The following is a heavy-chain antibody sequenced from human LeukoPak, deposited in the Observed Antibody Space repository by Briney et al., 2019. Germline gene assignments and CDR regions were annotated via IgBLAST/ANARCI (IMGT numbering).Heavy chain of an antibody. J-gene: IGHJ5*02. CDR2: IYYSGST. V-gene: IGHV4-59*01. Sequence: SETLSLTCTVSGGSISSYYWSWIRQPPGKGLEWIGYIYYSGSTNYNPSLKSRVTISVDTSKNQFSLKLSSVTAADTAVYYCARDRDFWSGQNNWFDPWGQGTLVTASS. D-gene: IGHD3-3*01. CDR1: GGSISSYY. CDR3: ARDRDFWSGQNNWFDP.